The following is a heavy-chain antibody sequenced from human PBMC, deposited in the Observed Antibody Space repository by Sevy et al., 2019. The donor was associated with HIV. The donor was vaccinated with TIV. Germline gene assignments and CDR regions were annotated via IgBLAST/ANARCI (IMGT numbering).Heavy chain of an antibody. CDR1: GFTFSSYG. D-gene: IGHD5-12*01. CDR2: IWYDGSNK. CDR3: ARGVVATIYRGYYFDY. J-gene: IGHJ4*02. Sequence: GGSLRLSCAASGFTFSSYGMHWVRQAPGKGLEWVAVIWYDGSNKYYADSVKGRFTISRDNSKNTLYLQMNSLRAEDTAVYYCARGVVATIYRGYYFDYWGQGTLVTVSS. V-gene: IGHV3-33*01.